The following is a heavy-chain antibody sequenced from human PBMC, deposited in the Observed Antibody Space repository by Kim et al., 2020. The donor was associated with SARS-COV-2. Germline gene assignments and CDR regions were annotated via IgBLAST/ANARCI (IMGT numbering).Heavy chain of an antibody. V-gene: IGHV3-15*01. J-gene: IGHJ4*02. Sequence: GGSLRLSCAASGFTFKNAWMSWVRQAPGKGLEWVGRIKSRSDGGTTDYAAPMKGRFTISRDDSGNNLYLQMNSLKIEDTALYYCTGDDYLWGTYRPWGQGTLVTVSS. CDR1: GFTFKNAW. D-gene: IGHD3-16*02. CDR2: IKSRSDGGTT. CDR3: TGDDYLWGTYRP.